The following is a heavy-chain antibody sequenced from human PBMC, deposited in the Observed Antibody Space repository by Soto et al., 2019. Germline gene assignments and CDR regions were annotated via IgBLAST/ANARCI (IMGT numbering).Heavy chain of an antibody. D-gene: IGHD2-2*01. CDR1: GGSISSYY. Sequence: SETLSLTCTVSGGSISSYYWSWIRQPPGKGLEWIGYIYYSGSTNYNPSLKSRVTISVDTSKNQFSLKLSSVTAADTAVYYCARDLQCSSTSCHNWFDPWGQGTLVTVSS. CDR3: ARDLQCSSTSCHNWFDP. J-gene: IGHJ5*02. V-gene: IGHV4-59*01. CDR2: IYYSGST.